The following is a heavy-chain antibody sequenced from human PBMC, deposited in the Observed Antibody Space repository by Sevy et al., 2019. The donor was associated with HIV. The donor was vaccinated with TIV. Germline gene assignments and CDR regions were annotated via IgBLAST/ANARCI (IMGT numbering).Heavy chain of an antibody. CDR1: GFTFSKYS. V-gene: IGHV3-23*01. J-gene: IGHJ4*02. Sequence: GGSLRLSCAASGFTFSKYSMSWVRQAPGKGLEWVSALSFGCGKINYADSVKGRFTISRDNSKSSVYLQMNNLRPEDTAVYYCAREGCTKPHDYWGQGTLVTVSS. CDR2: LSFGCGKI. CDR3: AREGCTKPHDY. D-gene: IGHD2-8*01.